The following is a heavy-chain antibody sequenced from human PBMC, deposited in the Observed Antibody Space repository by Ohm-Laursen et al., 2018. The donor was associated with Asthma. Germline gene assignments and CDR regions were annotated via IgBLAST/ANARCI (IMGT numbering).Heavy chain of an antibody. V-gene: IGHV3-21*01. CDR1: GYTFRRYS. Sequence: LSCSASGYTFRRYSIHWVRQAPGKGLEWVASISTASTFIYYADSVRGRFTTSRDNANDLVYLQMHDLRAEDTALYYCARIGPEWELPGREYSLHHWGEGTLVTVSS. D-gene: IGHD1-26*01. CDR2: ISTASTFI. CDR3: ARIGPEWELPGREYSLHH. J-gene: IGHJ1*01.